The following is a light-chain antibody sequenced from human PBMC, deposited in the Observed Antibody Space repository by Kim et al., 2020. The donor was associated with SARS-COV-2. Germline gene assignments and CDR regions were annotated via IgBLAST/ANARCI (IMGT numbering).Light chain of an antibody. Sequence: SYEMTQPPSVSVSPGQTASITCSGYKLGDKYVSWHQQKPGQSPVVGIYQNIQRPAGIPERFSGANSGNTATLTISGTQAMDEADYYCQAWDSSTHNYVFGAGTKVTVL. CDR3: QAWDSSTHNYV. V-gene: IGLV3-1*01. CDR2: QNI. J-gene: IGLJ1*01. CDR1: KLGDKY.